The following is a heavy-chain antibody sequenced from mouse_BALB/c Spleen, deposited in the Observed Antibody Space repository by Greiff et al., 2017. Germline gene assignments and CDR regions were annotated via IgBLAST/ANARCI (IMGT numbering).Heavy chain of an antibody. Sequence: DVQLQESGAELVKPGASVKLSCTASGFNIKDTYMHWVKQRPEQGLEWIGRIDPANGNTKYDPKFQGKATITADTSSNTAYLQLSSLTSEDTAVYYCARSMITTIFDYWGQGTTLTVSS. J-gene: IGHJ2*01. CDR2: IDPANGNT. CDR3: ARSMITTIFDY. CDR1: GFNIKDTY. D-gene: IGHD2-4*01. V-gene: IGHV14-3*02.